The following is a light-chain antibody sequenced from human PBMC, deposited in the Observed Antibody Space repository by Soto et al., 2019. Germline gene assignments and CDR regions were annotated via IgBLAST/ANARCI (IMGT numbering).Light chain of an antibody. CDR3: ASWDDSLNGPV. CDR1: SSDVGGYNY. CDR2: EVS. J-gene: IGLJ3*02. Sequence: QSALTQPPSASGSPGQSVTISCTGTSSDVGGYNYVSWYQQHPGKAPKLMIYEVSKRPSGVPDRFSGSKSGNTASLTVSGLRSEDESDYYCASWDDSLNGPVFGGGTKVTVL. V-gene: IGLV2-8*01.